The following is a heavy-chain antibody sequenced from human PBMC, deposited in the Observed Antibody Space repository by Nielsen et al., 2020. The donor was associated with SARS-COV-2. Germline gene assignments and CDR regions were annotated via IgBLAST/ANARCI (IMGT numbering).Heavy chain of an antibody. CDR2: IIPIFGTA. CDR3: ASYIITMVRGVIIPPYYYYGMDV. J-gene: IGHJ6*02. Sequence: SVKVSCKASGGTFSSYAISWVRQAPGQGLEWMGGIIPIFGTANYAQKFQGRVTITADESTSTAYMELSSLRSEDTAVYYCASYIITMVRGVIIPPYYYYGMDVWGQGTTVTVS. CDR1: GGTFSSYA. V-gene: IGHV1-69*13. D-gene: IGHD3-10*01.